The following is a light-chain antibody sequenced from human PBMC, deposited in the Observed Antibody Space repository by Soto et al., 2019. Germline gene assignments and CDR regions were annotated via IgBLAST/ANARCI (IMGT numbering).Light chain of an antibody. Sequence: EIVFTQSLGTMSVSPGSRSALSWRESQSVTSNYLAWFQQKPGQATRILISGESSRATDIKDRFSGSGSGTDFTLTISRMEPEDFAVYYCNQYGSSHHTFGKGKRVEIK. CDR2: GES. CDR3: NQYGSSHHT. J-gene: IGKJ5*01. V-gene: IGKV3-20*01. CDR1: QSVTSNY.